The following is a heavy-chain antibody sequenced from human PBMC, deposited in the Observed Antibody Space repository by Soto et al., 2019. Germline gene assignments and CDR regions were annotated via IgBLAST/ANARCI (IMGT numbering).Heavy chain of an antibody. CDR3: ARLEDDNYRALDY. V-gene: IGHV3-33*01. CDR1: GFTFNNYG. Sequence: QVQLVESGGGVVQPERSLRLSCAASGFTFNNYGMHWVRQAPGKGLEWVAVIWYDGSNKYYADSVKGRFTISRDNSKNTLYLQMNSLRAEDTAVYYCARLEDDNYRALDYWGQGTLVTVSS. J-gene: IGHJ4*02. D-gene: IGHD4-4*01. CDR2: IWYDGSNK.